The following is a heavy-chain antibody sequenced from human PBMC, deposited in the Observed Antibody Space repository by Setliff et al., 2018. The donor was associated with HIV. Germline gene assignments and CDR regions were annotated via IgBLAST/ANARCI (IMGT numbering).Heavy chain of an antibody. CDR1: GFTFSIYS. J-gene: IGHJ2*01. CDR2: INWNGGGT. CDR3: ARSPYYENSVAWYFDL. V-gene: IGHV3-20*04. D-gene: IGHD3-16*01. Sequence: GGSLRLSCTASGFTFSIYSMNWVRQAPGKGLEWVAGINWNGGGTGYGDSVKGRLTISRDNTQNSLYLQMDSLTVEDTALYYCARSPYYENSVAWYFDLWGRGTLVTVSS.